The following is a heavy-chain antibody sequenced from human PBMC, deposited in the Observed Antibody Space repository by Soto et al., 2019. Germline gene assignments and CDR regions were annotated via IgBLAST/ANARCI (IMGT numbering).Heavy chain of an antibody. V-gene: IGHV3-73*01. CDR2: IRSKGDNYAT. J-gene: IGHJ5*02. D-gene: IGHD3-22*01. Sequence: GSLRLSCVASGSTFSGSDINWVRQASGKGLEWVGRIRSKGDNYATAYAASVKGRFTTSRDDSKNTAYLQMNSLKIEDTAMYFCTRGTTIVVWSSFDPWGQGTLVTVSS. CDR3: TRGTTIVVWSSFDP. CDR1: GSTFSGSD.